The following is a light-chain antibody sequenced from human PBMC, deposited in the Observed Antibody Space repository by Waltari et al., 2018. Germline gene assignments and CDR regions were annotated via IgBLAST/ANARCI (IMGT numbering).Light chain of an antibody. Sequence: IVLPQSPAILSLSPGERASLSCRASQSVTNYLAWYQQKPGQAPRLLIYDTSNRATGIPARFSGSGFATDFTLTISSLEPDDFAVYYCQQRRNWPLTFGGGTKVEIK. J-gene: IGKJ4*01. CDR3: QQRRNWPLT. V-gene: IGKV3-11*01. CDR1: QSVTNY. CDR2: DTS.